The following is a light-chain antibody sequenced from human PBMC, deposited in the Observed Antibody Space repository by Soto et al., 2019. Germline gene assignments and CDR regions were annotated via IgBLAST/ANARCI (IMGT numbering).Light chain of an antibody. CDR1: LTVSSSY. Sequence: TVITQSPATLSVSPGECATLSCRASLTVSSSYLAWYQQKPGQAPRLLIYGASTRATDIPPRFSGSGSGTDFTLTISSLQSEDFAVYYCQQYNNWPLTFGGGTKVDI. V-gene: IGKV3-15*01. J-gene: IGKJ4*01. CDR3: QQYNNWPLT. CDR2: GAS.